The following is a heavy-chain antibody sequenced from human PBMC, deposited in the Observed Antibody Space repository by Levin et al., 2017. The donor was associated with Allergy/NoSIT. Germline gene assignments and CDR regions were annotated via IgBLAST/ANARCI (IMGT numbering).Heavy chain of an antibody. CDR2: IWSDGTNK. Sequence: PGGSLRLSCAASGFTFSTYGMHWVRQAPGKGLEWVALIWSDGTNKYYADSVKGRFTISRDNSKNTLSLQMNSLRAEDTAVYYCVRVLDTYHMDVWGKGTTVTVSS. CDR3: VRVLDTYHMDV. CDR1: GFTFSTYG. J-gene: IGHJ6*03. V-gene: IGHV3-33*01. D-gene: IGHD3/OR15-3a*01.